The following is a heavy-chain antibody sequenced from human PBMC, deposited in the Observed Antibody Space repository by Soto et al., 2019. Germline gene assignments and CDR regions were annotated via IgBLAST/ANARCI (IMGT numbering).Heavy chain of an antibody. CDR2: IWNDGSSR. Sequence: ESGGGVVQPGRSLRLSCEASQFTFSNYGMHWVRQAPGKGLEWVAVIWNDGSSRYYADSVKGRFTISRDNSKNTLFLQMNNLRAEDTAVYYCARPDIVAAIGGALDCWSQGTLVTVSS. CDR3: ARPDIVAAIGGALDC. CDR1: QFTFSNYG. J-gene: IGHJ4*02. V-gene: IGHV3-33*01. D-gene: IGHD5-12*01.